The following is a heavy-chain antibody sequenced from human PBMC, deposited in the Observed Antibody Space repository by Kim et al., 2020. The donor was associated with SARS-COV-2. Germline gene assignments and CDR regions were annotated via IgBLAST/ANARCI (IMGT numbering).Heavy chain of an antibody. J-gene: IGHJ3*02. CDR3: ARAITVGGAFDI. CDR2: IYSGGST. CDR1: GFTVSSNY. D-gene: IGHD4-17*01. Sequence: GGSLRLSCAASGFTVSSNYMSWVRQAPGKGLEWVSAIYSGGSTYYADSVKGRFTIFRDNTKNTLYLQMNSLRAEDTAVYYCARAITVGGAFDIWGQGTMVTVSS. V-gene: IGHV3-53*01.